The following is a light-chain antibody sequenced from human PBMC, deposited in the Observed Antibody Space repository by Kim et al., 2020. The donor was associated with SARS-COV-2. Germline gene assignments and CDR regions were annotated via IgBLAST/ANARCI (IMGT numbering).Light chain of an antibody. CDR2: SAS. V-gene: IGKV3-15*01. CDR3: QQYGDWPYV. Sequence: ETMMTQSPAALSVSPGERATLSCRASQNIGINVAWYQQKPGQAPRLLVYSASSRATGISGRFSGSGSGTDFTLTISSLQSEDLAVYYCQQYGDWPYVFGQGTKLEIK. CDR1: QNIGIN. J-gene: IGKJ2*01.